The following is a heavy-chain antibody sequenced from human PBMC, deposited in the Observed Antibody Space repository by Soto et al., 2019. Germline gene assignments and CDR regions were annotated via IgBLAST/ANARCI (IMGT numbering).Heavy chain of an antibody. J-gene: IGHJ6*02. CDR3: ARSEAWFGESDYGMDV. Sequence: LSLTCAASGFTFSSYAMHWVRQAPGKGLEWVAVISYDGSNKYYTDSVKGRFTISRDNSKNTLYLQMNSLRAEDTAVYYCARSEAWFGESDYGMDVWGQGTTVTVSS. CDR1: GFTFSSYA. CDR2: ISYDGSNK. D-gene: IGHD3-10*01. V-gene: IGHV3-30-3*01.